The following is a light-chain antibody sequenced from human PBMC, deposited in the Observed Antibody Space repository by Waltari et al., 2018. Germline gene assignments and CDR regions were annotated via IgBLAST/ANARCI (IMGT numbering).Light chain of an antibody. J-gene: IGLJ1*01. CDR2: EDT. Sequence: SYEWTQPPSASVSPRRTARIHRSGHDLPRKCAYWFQQKSGQAPRLVIFEDTKRPSGIPERFSGSSSGTVATLTITGAQVDDEADYYCYSSDSTGLRVFGGGTTVVVL. CDR1: DLPRKC. V-gene: IGLV3-10*01. CDR3: YSSDSTGLRV.